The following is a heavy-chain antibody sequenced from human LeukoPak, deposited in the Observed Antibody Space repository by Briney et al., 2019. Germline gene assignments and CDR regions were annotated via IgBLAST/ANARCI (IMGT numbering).Heavy chain of an antibody. CDR1: GYTFTSYD. V-gene: IGHV1-8*03. J-gene: IGHJ6*03. D-gene: IGHD2-8*01. CDR3: ARGYHQKMVYASNYYYMDV. CDR2: MNPNSGNT. Sequence: GASVKVSCKASGYTFTSYDINWVRQATGQGLEWMGWMNPNSGNTGYAQKFQGRVTITRNTSISTAYMELSSLRSEDTAVYYCARGYHQKMVYASNYYYMDVWGKGTTVTVSS.